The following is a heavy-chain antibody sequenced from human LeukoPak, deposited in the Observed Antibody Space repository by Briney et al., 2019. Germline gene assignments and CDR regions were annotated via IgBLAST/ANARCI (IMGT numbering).Heavy chain of an antibody. CDR1: GFTFSSYE. Sequence: GGSLRLSYAASGFTFSSYEMNWVRQAPGKGLEWVSYISSSGSTIYYADSVKGRFTISRDNAKNSLYLQMNSLRAEDTAVYYCARDPPYYYDSSDNFDYWGQGTLVTVSS. J-gene: IGHJ4*02. V-gene: IGHV3-48*03. CDR3: ARDPPYYYDSSDNFDY. CDR2: ISSSGSTI. D-gene: IGHD3-22*01.